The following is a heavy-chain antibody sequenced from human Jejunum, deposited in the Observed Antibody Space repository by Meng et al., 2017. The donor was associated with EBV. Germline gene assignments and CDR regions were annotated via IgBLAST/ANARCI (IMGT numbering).Heavy chain of an antibody. V-gene: IGHV4-39*01. D-gene: IGHD2-8*02. CDR3: ARHDCPGAVCLGPFDS. Sequence: QAKESGPGLGKPSETLSLTCNVSGASMNDRNYFWAWIRQPPGKGLEWIGNTYSSANTYYNPSLKSRVTISVDTSKNQFSLKLISVTAADTAVYFCARHDCPGAVCLGPFDSWGQGILVTASS. CDR2: TYSSANT. CDR1: GASMNDRNYF. J-gene: IGHJ4*02.